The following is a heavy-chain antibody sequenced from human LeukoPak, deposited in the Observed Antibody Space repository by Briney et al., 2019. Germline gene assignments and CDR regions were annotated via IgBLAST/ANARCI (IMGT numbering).Heavy chain of an antibody. CDR3: TRDRGAYNLYDY. Sequence: PGGSLRLSCTASGFTFGDYAMSWIRQAAAKGLAWVGFIRSKAYGETADYAASVKGRFTISRDDSKAIAYLQMNSLKTEDTAVYHCTRDRGAYNLYDYWGQGTLVTVSS. D-gene: IGHD1-1*01. CDR1: GFTFGDYA. V-gene: IGHV3-49*03. J-gene: IGHJ4*02. CDR2: IRSKAYGETA.